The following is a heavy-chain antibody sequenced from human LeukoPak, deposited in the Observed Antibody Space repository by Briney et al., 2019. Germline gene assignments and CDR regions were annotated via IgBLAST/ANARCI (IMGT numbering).Heavy chain of an antibody. J-gene: IGHJ4*02. D-gene: IGHD6-19*01. CDR2: IYYSGST. Sequence: SETLSLTCTVSGGSISSSSYYWGWIRQPPGKGLEWIGSIYYSGSTYYNPSLKSRVTISVDTSKNQFYLKLSSVTAADTAVYYCARAPRWYSSGWYCSHWGQGTLVTVSS. CDR1: GGSISSSSYY. CDR3: ARAPRWYSSGWYCSH. V-gene: IGHV4-39*07.